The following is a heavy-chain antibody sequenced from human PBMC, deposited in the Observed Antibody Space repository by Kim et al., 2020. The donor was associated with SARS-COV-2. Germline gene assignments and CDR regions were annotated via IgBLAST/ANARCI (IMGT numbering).Heavy chain of an antibody. J-gene: IGHJ3*02. Sequence: ASVKVSCKASGYTFTSYAMHWVRQAPGQRLEWMGWINAGNGNTKYSQKFQGRVTITRDTSASTAYMELSSLRSEDTAVYYCASLSWGSYSSSSHAFDIWGQGTMVTVSS. D-gene: IGHD6-6*01. CDR1: GYTFTSYA. CDR2: INAGNGNT. V-gene: IGHV1-3*01. CDR3: ASLSWGSYSSSSHAFDI.